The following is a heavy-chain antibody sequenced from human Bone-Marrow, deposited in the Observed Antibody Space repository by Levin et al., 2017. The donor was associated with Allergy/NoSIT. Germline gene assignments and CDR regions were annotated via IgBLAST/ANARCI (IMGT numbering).Heavy chain of an antibody. V-gene: IGHV3-33*01. CDR3: ARDIRPYSSSWYPGAFDI. J-gene: IGHJ3*02. Sequence: GESLKISCAASGFTFRSYGMHWVRQAPGKGLEWVAAIWYVGSKKYYADSVRGRFTISRDNSRDNPKNTVYLEMNSLRDEDTAVYYCARDIRPYSSSWYPGAFDIWGQGTMVTVSS. CDR1: GFTFRSYG. D-gene: IGHD2-2*01. CDR2: IWYVGSKK.